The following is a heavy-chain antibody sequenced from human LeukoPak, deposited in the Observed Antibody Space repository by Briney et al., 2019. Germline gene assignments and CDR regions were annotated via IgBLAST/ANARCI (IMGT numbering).Heavy chain of an antibody. V-gene: IGHV3-23*01. CDR3: ARDRSGRFDP. Sequence: GGSLRLSCAASGFTFSNYAMSWVRQAPGKGLEWVSAISGSGGSTYYADSVKGRFTISRDNAKNSLYLQMNSLRAEDTAVYYCARDRSGRFDPWGQGTLVTVSS. CDR2: ISGSGGST. J-gene: IGHJ5*02. CDR1: GFTFSNYA. D-gene: IGHD3-10*01.